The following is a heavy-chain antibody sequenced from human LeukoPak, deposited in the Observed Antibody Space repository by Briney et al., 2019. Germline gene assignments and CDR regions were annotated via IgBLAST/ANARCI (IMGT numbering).Heavy chain of an antibody. J-gene: IGHJ5*02. CDR2: ISYDGSNK. CDR1: GFTFSSYA. D-gene: IGHD3-10*01. V-gene: IGHV3-30-3*01. CDR3: ARDRAGSGSYSSGLDP. Sequence: PGGSLRLSCAVTGFTFSSYAMHWVCQAPGKGLEWVAVISYDGSNKYYADSVKGRFTISRDNSKNTLYLQMNSLRAEDTAVYYCARDRAGSGSYSSGLDPWGQGTLVTVSS.